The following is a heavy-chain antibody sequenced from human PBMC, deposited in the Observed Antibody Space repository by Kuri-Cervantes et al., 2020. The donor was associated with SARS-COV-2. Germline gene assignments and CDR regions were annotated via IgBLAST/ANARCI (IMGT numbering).Heavy chain of an antibody. CDR3: ARSSPKGYEYEQQLVPYYFDY. Sequence: SVKVSCKASGGTFSSYAISWVRQAPGQGLEWMGGIIPIFGTANYAQKFQGRVTITTDESTSTAYMELSSLGSEDTAVYYCARSSPKGYEYEQQLVPYYFDYWGQGTLVTVSS. J-gene: IGHJ4*02. V-gene: IGHV1-69*05. CDR1: GGTFSSYA. CDR2: IIPIFGTA. D-gene: IGHD6-13*01.